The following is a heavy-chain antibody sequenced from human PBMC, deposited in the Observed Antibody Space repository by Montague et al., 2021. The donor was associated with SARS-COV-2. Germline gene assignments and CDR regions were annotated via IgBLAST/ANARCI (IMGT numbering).Heavy chain of an antibody. Sequence: CAISGDSVSSNSVAWSWLRRSPSRGLEWLGRTYYRSKWYSDYAPSVRGRLTVNPDASKNEFSLELNYVTPEDTAVYYCVRYSGWFYFDFWGQGTLVTVSS. CDR3: VRYSGWFYFDF. J-gene: IGHJ4*02. D-gene: IGHD6-19*01. CDR2: TYYRSKWYS. CDR1: GDSVSSNSVA. V-gene: IGHV6-1*01.